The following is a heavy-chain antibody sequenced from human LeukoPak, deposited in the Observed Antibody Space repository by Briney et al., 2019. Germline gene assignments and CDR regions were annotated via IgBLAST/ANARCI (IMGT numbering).Heavy chain of an antibody. V-gene: IGHV3-53*01. J-gene: IGHJ4*02. Sequence: GGPLRLSCAASGFSVSSNNMSWVCQAPGQGMGWVSVVYIGGSTYYADSATGRFTISRDNSTTTLYLQMNSLRAADTPVYFCARAATPYYFDYWGQGTLVTVAS. CDR1: GFSVSSNN. CDR3: ARAATPYYFDY. CDR2: VYIGGST.